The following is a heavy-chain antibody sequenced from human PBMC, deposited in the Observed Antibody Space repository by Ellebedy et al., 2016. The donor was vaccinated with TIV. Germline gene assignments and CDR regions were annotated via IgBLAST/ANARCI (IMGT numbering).Heavy chain of an antibody. Sequence: GESLKISCAASGFTFSSYDMHWVRQGSGNGLEWVSSIGAAGDTYYAGFVKGRVAISRENAKKSLYLQMNSLRAEDTAVYYCAKELVSRDSLSFDYWGLGTLVTVSS. CDR3: AKELVSRDSLSFDY. D-gene: IGHD3-9*01. CDR1: GFTFSSYD. CDR2: IGAAGDT. J-gene: IGHJ4*02. V-gene: IGHV3-13*01.